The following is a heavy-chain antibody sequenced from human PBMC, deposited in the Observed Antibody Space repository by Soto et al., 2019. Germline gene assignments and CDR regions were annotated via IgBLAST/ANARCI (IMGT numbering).Heavy chain of an antibody. J-gene: IGHJ6*02. Sequence: SETLSLTCAVSGGSISSSNWWSWVRQPPGKGLEWIGEIYHSGSTNYNPSLKSRVTISVDKSKNQFSLKLSSVTAADTAVYYCARVRGEPSGSYSRYYYYYGMDVWGQGTTVTVSS. V-gene: IGHV4-4*02. CDR2: IYHSGST. CDR3: ARVRGEPSGSYSRYYYYYGMDV. CDR1: GGSISSSNW. D-gene: IGHD1-26*01.